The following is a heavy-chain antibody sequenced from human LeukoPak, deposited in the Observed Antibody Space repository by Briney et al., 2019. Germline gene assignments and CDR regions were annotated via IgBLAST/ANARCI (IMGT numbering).Heavy chain of an antibody. CDR3: ARQNPVWELRVWYFDY. CDR1: GGSFSGYY. Sequence: SETLSLTCAVYGGSFSGYYWSWIRQPPGKGLEWIGSIYHSGSTYYNPSLKSRVTISVDTSKNQFSLKLSSVTAADTAVYYCARQNPVWELRVWYFDYWGQGTLVTVSS. D-gene: IGHD1-26*01. V-gene: IGHV4-34*01. CDR2: IYHSGST. J-gene: IGHJ4*02.